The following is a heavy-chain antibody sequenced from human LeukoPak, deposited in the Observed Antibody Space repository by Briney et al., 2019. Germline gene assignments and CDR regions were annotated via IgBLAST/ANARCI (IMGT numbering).Heavy chain of an antibody. J-gene: IGHJ5*02. CDR2: IYYSGST. CDR3: ARHNGVIRQRGYNWFDP. V-gene: IGHV4-39*01. Sequence: SETLSLTCTVSGGSISSSSYYWGWIRQPPGKGLEWIGSIYYSGSTYYNPSLKSRVTISVDTSKNQFSLTLSSVTAADTAVYYCARHNGVIRQRGYNWFDPWGQGTLVTVSS. CDR1: GGSISSSSYY. D-gene: IGHD3-22*01.